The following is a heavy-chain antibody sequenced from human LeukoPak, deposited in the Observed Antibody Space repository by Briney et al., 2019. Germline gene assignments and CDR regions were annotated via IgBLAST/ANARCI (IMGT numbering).Heavy chain of an antibody. CDR3: ARGASYHDFWSAYYSDFDY. CDR1: GYSFINYW. Sequence: GESLKISCKGSGYSFINYWIGWVRQMPGKGLEWMGIIYPGDSHTKYNPSFQGQVSTSADKSITTAYLQWSRLKASDTAMYYCARGASYHDFWSAYYSDFDYWGQGTLVTVSS. V-gene: IGHV5-51*01. D-gene: IGHD3-3*01. CDR2: IYPGDSHT. J-gene: IGHJ4*02.